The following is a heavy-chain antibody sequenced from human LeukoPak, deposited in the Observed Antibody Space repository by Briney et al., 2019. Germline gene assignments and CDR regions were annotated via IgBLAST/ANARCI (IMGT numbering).Heavy chain of an antibody. J-gene: IGHJ6*03. CDR3: ARDEPVVVPAANHHYYSYMDV. Sequence: GASVKVSFKASVGTFISYAISWVRQAPGQGLEWMGGIILIFGTSNYAHKFQGRVTITTEESPSTAYMDMSSLRSEDKAVYYCARDEPVVVPAANHHYYSYMDVWGKGTTVTVSS. CDR1: VGTFISYA. CDR2: IILIFGTS. V-gene: IGHV1-69*05. D-gene: IGHD2-2*01.